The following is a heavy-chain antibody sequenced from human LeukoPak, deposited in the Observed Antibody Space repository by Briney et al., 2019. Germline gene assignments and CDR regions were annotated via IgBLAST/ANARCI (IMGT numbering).Heavy chain of an antibody. CDR2: ISSSGRTI. D-gene: IGHD3-10*02. CDR3: AELGITMIGGV. J-gene: IGHJ6*04. CDR1: GFTFSSYE. Sequence: GGSLRLSCAASGFTFSSYEMNWVCQAPGKGLEWVSYISSSGRTIYYADSVKGRFTISRDNAKNSLYLQMNSLRAEDTAVYYCAELGITMIGGVWGKGTTVTISS. V-gene: IGHV3-48*03.